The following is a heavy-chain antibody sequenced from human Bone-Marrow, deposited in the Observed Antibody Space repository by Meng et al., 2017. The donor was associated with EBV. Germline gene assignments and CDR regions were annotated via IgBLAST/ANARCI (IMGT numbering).Heavy chain of an antibody. D-gene: IGHD6-19*01. Sequence: QIALKESDPTLVIPTQTLTLTCSFSGFSLSTDGEGVGWIRQPPGKALEWLALIYWDDDKRYSPSLESRLTITKDTSKNQVVLTMTNMDPVDTATYYCAHRLSSGWYDYWGQGTLVTVSS. CDR2: IYWDDDK. J-gene: IGHJ4*02. CDR3: AHRLSSGWYDY. CDR1: GFSLSTDGEG. V-gene: IGHV2-5*02.